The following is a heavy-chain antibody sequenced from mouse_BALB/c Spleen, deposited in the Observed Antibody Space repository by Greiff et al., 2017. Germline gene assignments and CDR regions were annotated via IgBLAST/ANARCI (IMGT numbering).Heavy chain of an antibody. J-gene: IGHJ2*01. D-gene: IGHD1-1*01. V-gene: IGHV2-6-7*01. Sequence: VKLMESGPGLVAPSQSLSITCTVSGFSLTGYGVNWVRPPPGTGLAWLGMIWGDGSTDYNSALKSRLSISKDNSKSQVFLKMNSLQTDDTARYYCARGGYYYGSSQYYFDYWGQGTTLTGAS. CDR3: ARGGYYYGSSQYYFDY. CDR1: GFSLTGYG. CDR2: IWGDGST.